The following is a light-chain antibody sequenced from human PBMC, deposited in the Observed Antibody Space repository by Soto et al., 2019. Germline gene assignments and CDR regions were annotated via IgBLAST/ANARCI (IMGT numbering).Light chain of an antibody. CDR3: QQYNNWPPIT. V-gene: IGKV3-15*01. J-gene: IGKJ5*01. CDR1: ESVTSS. Sequence: EIVMTQSPATLSVPPGDRATLSCRASESVTSSLAWYQQKPGQPPRLLIYAASTRATDVPARFSGGGSGTEFTLTISSLQSEDFAVYYCQQYNNWPPITFGQGTRLEI. CDR2: AAS.